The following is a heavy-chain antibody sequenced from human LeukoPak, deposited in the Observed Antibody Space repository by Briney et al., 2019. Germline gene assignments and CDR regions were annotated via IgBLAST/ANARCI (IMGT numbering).Heavy chain of an antibody. V-gene: IGHV3-21*01. J-gene: IGHJ4*02. Sequence: GGSLGLSCAASGFTFSSYGMNWVRQAPGKGLEWVSSISSDSSYIYYADAVHGRFTVSRDNAKYSLYLQMNSLRAEDTAVYYCVRGSYGAYDYWGQGSLVTVSS. CDR1: GFTFSSYG. D-gene: IGHD4-17*01. CDR3: VRGSYGAYDY. CDR2: ISSDSSYI.